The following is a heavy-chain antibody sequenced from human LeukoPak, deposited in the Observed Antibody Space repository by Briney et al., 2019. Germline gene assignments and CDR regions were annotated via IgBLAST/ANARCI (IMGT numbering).Heavy chain of an antibody. V-gene: IGHV3-11*01. D-gene: IGHD5-18*01. CDR3: ARGDYLNGYSYGYFDY. CDR2: ISSSGSTI. J-gene: IGHJ4*02. CDR1: GFTFSDYY. Sequence: PGGSLRLSCAASGFTFSDYYMSWIRQAPGKGLGWVSYISSSGSTIYYAGSVKGRFTISRDNAKNSLYLQMNSLRAEDTALYYCARGDYLNGYSYGYFDYWGQGTLVTVSS.